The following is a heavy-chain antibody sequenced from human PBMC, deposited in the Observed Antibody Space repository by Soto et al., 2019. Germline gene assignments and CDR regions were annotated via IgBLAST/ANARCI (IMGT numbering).Heavy chain of an antibody. CDR1: GGTFSSYT. J-gene: IGHJ6*02. CDR3: ARDSVDCSSTSCSEDHYYYGMDV. D-gene: IGHD2-2*01. CDR2: IIPILGIA. Sequence: ASVKVSCKASGGTFSSYTISWVRQAPGQGLEWMGRIIPILGIANYAQKFQGRVTITADKSTSTAYMELSSLRSEDTAVYYCARDSVDCSSTSCSEDHYYYGMDVWGQGTKVTVSS. V-gene: IGHV1-69*04.